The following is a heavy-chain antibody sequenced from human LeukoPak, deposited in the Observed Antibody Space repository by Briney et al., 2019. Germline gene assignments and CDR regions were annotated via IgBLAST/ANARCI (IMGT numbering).Heavy chain of an antibody. CDR3: ATPPAMRAPPNYFQH. D-gene: IGHD5-18*01. CDR2: IYSSGST. V-gene: IGHV3-53*01. J-gene: IGHJ1*01. Sequence: AGGSLRLSCAASGFTVSNNFMGWVRQAPGKGLDWVSIIYSSGSTYYADSVKGRFTISRDNSKNTVFLQMSSLRADDTAVYYCATPPAMRAPPNYFQHWGQGTLVTVSS. CDR1: GFTVSNNF.